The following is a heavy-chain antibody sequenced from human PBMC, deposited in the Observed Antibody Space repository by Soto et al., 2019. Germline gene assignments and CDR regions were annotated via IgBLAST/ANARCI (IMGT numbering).Heavy chain of an antibody. J-gene: IGHJ6*02. D-gene: IGHD2-21*02. Sequence: QITLKESGPTLVKPTQTLTLTCTFPGFSFSSIGEGVGWIRQPPGKALEWLALIYWDDDKRYSPSLKSRLTITKDTSKNQVVLTMTNMAPVDTATYYCVQSRCGGDCLQSYSSHSYYGLDVWGQGTTGTVSS. CDR3: VQSRCGGDCLQSYSSHSYYGLDV. V-gene: IGHV2-5*02. CDR1: GFSFSSIGEG. CDR2: IYWDDDK.